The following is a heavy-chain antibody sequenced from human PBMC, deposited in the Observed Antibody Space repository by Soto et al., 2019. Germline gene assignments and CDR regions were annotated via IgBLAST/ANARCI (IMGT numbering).Heavy chain of an antibody. CDR3: ARVRRDFWSGYYKGISYYYGMDV. CDR1: GGSISSYY. J-gene: IGHJ6*02. CDR2: IYTSGST. Sequence: SETLSLTCTVSGGSISSYYWSWIRQPAGKGLEWIGRIYTSGSTNYNPSLKSRVTMSVDTSKNQFSLKLSSVTAADTAVYYCARVRRDFWSGYYKGISYYYGMDVWGQGTTVTVSS. D-gene: IGHD3-3*01. V-gene: IGHV4-4*07.